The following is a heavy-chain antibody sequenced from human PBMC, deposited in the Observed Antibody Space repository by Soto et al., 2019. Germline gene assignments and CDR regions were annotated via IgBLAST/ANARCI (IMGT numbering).Heavy chain of an antibody. CDR1: GGSISSSSYY. CDR2: IYYSGST. CDR3: ARRRDYGGNSVLDY. Sequence: QLQLQESGPGLVKPSETLSLTCTVSGGSISSSSYYWGWIRQPPGKGLEWIGSIYYSGSTYYNPSLKSRVTISVDTSKNQFSLKLSSVTAADTAVYYCARRRDYGGNSVLDYWGQGTLVTVSS. V-gene: IGHV4-39*01. J-gene: IGHJ4*02. D-gene: IGHD4-17*01.